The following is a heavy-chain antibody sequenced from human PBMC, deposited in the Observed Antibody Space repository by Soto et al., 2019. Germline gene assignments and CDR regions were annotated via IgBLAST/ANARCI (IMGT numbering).Heavy chain of an antibody. D-gene: IGHD2-2*01. V-gene: IGHV4-34*01. J-gene: IGHJ6*03. CDR3: ARGDLRYCSSTSCYGLSYYYYYYMDV. CDR1: GGSFSGYY. Sequence: SETLSLTCAVYGGSFSGYYWSWIRQPPGKGLEWIGEINHSGSTNYNPSLKSRVTISVDTSKNQFSLKLSSVTAADTAVYYCARGDLRYCSSTSCYGLSYYYYYYMDVWGKGTTVTVSS. CDR2: INHSGST.